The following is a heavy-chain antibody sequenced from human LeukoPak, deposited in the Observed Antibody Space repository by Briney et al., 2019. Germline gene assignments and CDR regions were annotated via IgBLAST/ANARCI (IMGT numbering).Heavy chain of an antibody. CDR3: ARLYYYYYYMDV. CDR2: IYYSGST. V-gene: IGHV4-39*01. J-gene: IGHJ6*03. CDR1: GGSISSSSYY. Sequence: SETLSLTCAVSGGSISSSSYYWGWIRQPPGKGLEWIGTIYYSGSTYYSPSLKSRVTISVDTSQNQFSLTVNSVTAADTAVYYCARLYYYYYYMDVWGKGTTVTVSS.